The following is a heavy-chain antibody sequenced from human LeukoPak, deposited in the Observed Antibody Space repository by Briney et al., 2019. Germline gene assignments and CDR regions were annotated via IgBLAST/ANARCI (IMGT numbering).Heavy chain of an antibody. D-gene: IGHD2-2*01. CDR2: IYYSGST. V-gene: IGHV4-59*01. CDR3: ARDLKGYCSSTSCENWFDP. Sequence: SETLSLTCTVSGGSISSYYWSWVRQPPAKGLEWIGYIYYSGSTNYNPSLKSRVTISVDTSKNQFSLKLSSVTAADTAVYYCARDLKGYCSSTSCENWFDPWGQGTLVTVSS. J-gene: IGHJ5*02. CDR1: GGSISSYY.